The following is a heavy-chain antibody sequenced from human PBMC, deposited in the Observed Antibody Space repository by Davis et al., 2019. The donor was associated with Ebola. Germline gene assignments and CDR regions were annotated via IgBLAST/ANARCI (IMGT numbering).Heavy chain of an antibody. Sequence: ASVKVSCKASGYTFTGNYIQWVRQAPGQGLEWMGRINPNSGGTNYAQKFQGRVTMSRDTSTSTAYMEMNRLRSDDTAVCFCARGGITMMVVPRDYYYGLDVWGQGTTVTVSS. V-gene: IGHV1-2*06. CDR2: INPNSGGT. CDR1: GYTFTGNY. D-gene: IGHD3-22*01. CDR3: ARGGITMMVVPRDYYYGLDV. J-gene: IGHJ6*02.